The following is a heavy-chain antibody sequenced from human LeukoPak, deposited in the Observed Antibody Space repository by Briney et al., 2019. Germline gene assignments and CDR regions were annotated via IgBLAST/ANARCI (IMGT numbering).Heavy chain of an antibody. V-gene: IGHV3-7*01. Sequence: PGGSLRLSCEGSGFSFSSYWMTWVRQLPGKGPEWVASIRQDESERYFADSVKGRFTISRDNAKKSVYLHMSSLRAEDTALYYCARLSAYYYGSYFYYYMDVWGKGTTVTVSS. J-gene: IGHJ6*03. CDR1: GFSFSSYW. CDR3: ARLSAYYYGSYFYYYMDV. D-gene: IGHD3-10*01. CDR2: IRQDESER.